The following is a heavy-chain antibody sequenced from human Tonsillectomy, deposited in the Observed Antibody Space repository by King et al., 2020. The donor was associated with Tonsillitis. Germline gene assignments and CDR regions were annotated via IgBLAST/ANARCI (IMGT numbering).Heavy chain of an antibody. CDR1: GFIFSDYY. CDR2: ISSGGRTI. V-gene: IGHV3-11*01. CDR3: ARVHRYCSGGTCSSYFYYGMDV. Sequence: VQLVESGGGLVKPGGSLRLSCAASGFIFSDYYMTWIRQAPGKGLEWVSHISSGGRTIDYAASVKGRFNNSRDSDKNSLFLQMNSLRAEDTAVYYCARVHRYCSGGTCSSYFYYGMDVWGQGTTVTVS. J-gene: IGHJ6*02. D-gene: IGHD2-15*01.